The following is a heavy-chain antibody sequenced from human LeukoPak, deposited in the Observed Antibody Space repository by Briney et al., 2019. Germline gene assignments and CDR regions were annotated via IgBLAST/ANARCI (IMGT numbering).Heavy chain of an antibody. D-gene: IGHD3-10*01. CDR1: GFTVSSNY. CDR3: ARGVTMVRGVINYFDY. Sequence: GGSLGLSCAASGFTVSSNYMSWVRQALGKGLEWVSVIYSGGSTYYADSVKGRFTISRDNSKNTLYLQMNSLRAEDTAVYYCARGVTMVRGVINYFDYWGQGTLVTVSS. CDR2: IYSGGST. J-gene: IGHJ4*02. V-gene: IGHV3-53*05.